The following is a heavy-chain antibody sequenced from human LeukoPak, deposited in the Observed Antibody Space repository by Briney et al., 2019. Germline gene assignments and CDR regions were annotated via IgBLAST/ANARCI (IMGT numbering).Heavy chain of an antibody. V-gene: IGHV3-33*01. J-gene: IGHJ4*02. CDR3: ARGEGYSYGFDY. Sequence: GGSLRLSCAASGFTFSSYGMHWVRQAPGKGLEWVAVIWYDGSNKHYADSVKGRFTISRDNSKNTLYLQMNSLRAEDTAVYYCARGEGYSYGFDYWGQGTLVTVSS. CDR1: GFTFSSYG. CDR2: IWYDGSNK. D-gene: IGHD5-18*01.